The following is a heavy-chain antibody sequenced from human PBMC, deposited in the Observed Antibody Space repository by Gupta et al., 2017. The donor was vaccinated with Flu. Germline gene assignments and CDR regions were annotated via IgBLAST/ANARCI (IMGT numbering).Heavy chain of an antibody. D-gene: IGHD2-21*02. J-gene: IGHJ4*02. CDR3: ATSLTLLDH. CDR1: GFAFSHPP. CDR2: IDGGGNAR. Sequence: VQSVEPGGGLVQRGGSLRPSCAASGFAFSHPPRNWVRQAPGKGLEWISYIDGGGNARYYADSVKGRFTVSRDNVESSLYLQMTGLRDEDSAMYYCATSLTLLDHWGQGTLVTVSS. V-gene: IGHV3-48*02.